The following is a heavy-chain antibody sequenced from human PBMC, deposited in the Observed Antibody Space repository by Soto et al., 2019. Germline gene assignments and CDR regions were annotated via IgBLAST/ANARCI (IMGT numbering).Heavy chain of an antibody. D-gene: IGHD3-10*01. V-gene: IGHV3-23*01. CDR1: GFTFSSYA. J-gene: IGHJ6*02. CDR3: AKGNLLVPPHYCPAGSYPSDIYGMEE. Sequence: QPGGSLRLSCAASGFTFSSYAMSWVRQAPGKGLEWVSAISGSGGSTYYADSVTGRFTISRDNSKNTLYLQMNSLRAEDTAVYYCAKGNLLVPPHYCPAGSYPSDIYGMEEWGQETTVNVSS. CDR2: ISGSGGST.